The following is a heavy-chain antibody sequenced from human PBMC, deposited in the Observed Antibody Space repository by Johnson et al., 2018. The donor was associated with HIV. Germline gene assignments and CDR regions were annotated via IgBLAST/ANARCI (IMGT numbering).Heavy chain of an antibody. J-gene: IGHJ3*02. V-gene: IGHV3-30*02. CDR1: GFTFSSYG. CDR2: IRYDGSTK. D-gene: IGHD5-12*01. Sequence: QVQLVESGGGVVQPGGSLRLSCAASGFTFSSYGMHWVRQAPGTGLEWVAFIRYDGSTKYYADSVKGRFTISRDNSNNTLYVQMNSLRVEDTAVYYCAKTPIVAWAFDIWGQGTMVTVSS. CDR3: AKTPIVAWAFDI.